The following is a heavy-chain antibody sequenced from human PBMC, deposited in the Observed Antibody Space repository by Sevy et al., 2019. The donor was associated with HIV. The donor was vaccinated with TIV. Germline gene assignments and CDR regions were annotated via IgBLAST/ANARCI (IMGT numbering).Heavy chain of an antibody. CDR1: GFTFSNYN. V-gene: IGHV3-21*01. CDR2: ITSGTSYM. Sequence: GGSLRLSCAASGFTFSNYNMHWVRQAPGKGLEWISSITSGTSYMEYADSVKGRFTISTNSAKNSLYLQMNSLRVEDTAVYYCARGVGSNWFFNYWGLGALVTVSS. J-gene: IGHJ4*02. D-gene: IGHD6-13*01. CDR3: ARGVGSNWFFNY.